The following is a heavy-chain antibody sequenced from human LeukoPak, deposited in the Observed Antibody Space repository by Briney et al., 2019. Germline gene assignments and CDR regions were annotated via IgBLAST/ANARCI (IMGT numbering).Heavy chain of an antibody. CDR2: INPSGGNT. CDR1: GYTFTSYY. V-gene: IGHV1-46*01. Sequence: ASVKVSCKASGYTFTSYYMHWVRQAPGQGLEWMGIINPSGGNTSYAQKFQGRVTMTRDTSTSTVYMELSSLRSEDTAVYYCARVSGYDYYYYYGMDVWGQGTTVTASS. D-gene: IGHD5-12*01. J-gene: IGHJ6*02. CDR3: ARVSGYDYYYYYGMDV.